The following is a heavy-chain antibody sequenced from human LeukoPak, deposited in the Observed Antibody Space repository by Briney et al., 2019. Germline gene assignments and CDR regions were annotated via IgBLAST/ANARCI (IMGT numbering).Heavy chain of an antibody. J-gene: IGHJ4*02. CDR1: GFTFSDHY. CDR3: ARLFGSGTYYMSDY. D-gene: IGHD3-10*01. CDR2: SRNKVYSYTT. Sequence: PGGSLRLSCAASGFTFSDHYMDWVRQAPGKGLEWVGRSRNKVYSYTTDYAASVMGRFTISRDESKNSLYLQMNSLKPEDTAVYYCARLFGSGTYYMSDYWGQGTLVTVSS. V-gene: IGHV3-72*01.